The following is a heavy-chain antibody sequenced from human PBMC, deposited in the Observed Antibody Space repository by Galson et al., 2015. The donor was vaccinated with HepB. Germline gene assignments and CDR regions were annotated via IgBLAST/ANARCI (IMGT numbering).Heavy chain of an antibody. D-gene: IGHD5-24*01. V-gene: IGHV1-18*01. Sequence: SVKVSCKASGYIFTRYTISWVRQAPGQGLEWMGWISAHNGNTDFVQKSQGRVTMTTDTSTSTAYLDLRSLRSGNTAVYYCARGGVATIGGPTFDYWGHGTLVTVSS. CDR1: GYIFTRYT. CDR2: ISAHNGNT. J-gene: IGHJ4*01. CDR3: ARGGVATIGGPTFDY.